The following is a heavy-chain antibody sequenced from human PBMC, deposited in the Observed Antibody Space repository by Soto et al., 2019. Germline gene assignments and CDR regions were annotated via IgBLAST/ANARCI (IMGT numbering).Heavy chain of an antibody. CDR2: IKQDGSEK. V-gene: IGHV3-7*01. D-gene: IGHD3-10*01. J-gene: IGHJ6*04. Sequence: GGSLRLSCAASGFTFSSYWMSWVRQAPGKGLEWVANIKQDGSEKYYVDSVKGRFTISRDNAKNSLYLQMNSLRAEDTAVYYCARDGEVITMVRGEMDVWGKGTTVTVSS. CDR1: GFTFSSYW. CDR3: ARDGEVITMVRGEMDV.